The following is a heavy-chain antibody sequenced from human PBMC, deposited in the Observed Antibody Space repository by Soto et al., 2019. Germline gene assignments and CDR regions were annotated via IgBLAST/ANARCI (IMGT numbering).Heavy chain of an antibody. J-gene: IGHJ6*02. Sequence: SVKVSCKASGGTFSSYAISWGRQAPVQGLEWMGGIIPIFGTANYAQKFQGRVTITADESMSTAYMELSSLRSEDTAVYYCARHSQDYYGSGSYYNVLYYYYYGMDVWGQGTTVTVSS. V-gene: IGHV1-69*01. CDR3: ARHSQDYYGSGSYYNVLYYYYYGMDV. CDR2: IIPIFGTA. D-gene: IGHD3-10*01. CDR1: GGTFSSYA.